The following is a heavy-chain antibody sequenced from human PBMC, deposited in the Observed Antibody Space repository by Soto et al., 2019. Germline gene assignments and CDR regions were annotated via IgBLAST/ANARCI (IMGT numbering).Heavy chain of an antibody. V-gene: IGHV3-30-3*01. Sequence: PGGSLSLSCAASGLNFCSYAMHWVRQAPGKGLEWVAVISYDGSNKYYADSVKGRFTISRDNSKNTLYLQMNSLRAEDTAVYYCAREYDKDTAMVTLRDYYYAMDVWGQGTTVTVSS. CDR1: GLNFCSYA. J-gene: IGHJ6*02. CDR3: AREYDKDTAMVTLRDYYYAMDV. D-gene: IGHD5-18*01. CDR2: ISYDGSNK.